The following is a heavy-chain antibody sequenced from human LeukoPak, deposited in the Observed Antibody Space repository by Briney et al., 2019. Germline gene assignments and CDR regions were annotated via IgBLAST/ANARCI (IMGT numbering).Heavy chain of an antibody. CDR1: GGSIRSYY. CDR2: IYGSGTI. D-gene: IGHD3-10*01. Sequence: PSETLSLTCTVSGGSIRSYYWSWIRQPAGKGLEWIGRIYGSGTITYNPSLKSRVSMSVDTSRNQFSLNLRYVTAADTAVYYCARDSGTTGEVRFDPWGQGALVTVSS. V-gene: IGHV4-4*07. CDR3: ARDSGTTGEVRFDP. J-gene: IGHJ5*02.